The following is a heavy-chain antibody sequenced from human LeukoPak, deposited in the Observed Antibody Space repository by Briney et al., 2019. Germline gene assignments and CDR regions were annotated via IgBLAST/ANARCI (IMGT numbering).Heavy chain of an antibody. CDR1: GGSISSYY. CDR2: INYSGST. J-gene: IGHJ4*02. V-gene: IGHV4-59*01. Sequence: SETLSLTCTVSGGSISSYYWSWIRQPPGKGLEWIGYINYSGSTNYNPSLKSRGTISVDTSKKQFSLKLSSVTAADTAVYYCARGRTFDNWGQGTLVTVSS. CDR3: ARGRTFDN.